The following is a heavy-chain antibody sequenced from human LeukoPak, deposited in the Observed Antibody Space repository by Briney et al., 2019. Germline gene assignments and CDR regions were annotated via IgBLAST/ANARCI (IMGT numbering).Heavy chain of an antibody. D-gene: IGHD3-10*01. CDR3: ARGSWFGDFVDY. V-gene: IGHV4-39*07. Sequence: SETLSLTCTVSGGSISVSSHYWGWIRQPPGKGLEWIGSSYYSGSTNYNPSLKSRVTISVDTSKNQFSLKLSSVTAADTAVYYCARGSWFGDFVDYWGQGTLVTVSS. CDR2: SYYSGST. J-gene: IGHJ4*02. CDR1: GGSISVSSHY.